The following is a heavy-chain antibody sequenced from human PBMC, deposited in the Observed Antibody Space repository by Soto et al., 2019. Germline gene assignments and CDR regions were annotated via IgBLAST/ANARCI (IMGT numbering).Heavy chain of an antibody. CDR2: IKQDGSEK. J-gene: IGHJ4*02. D-gene: IGHD2-8*01. Sequence: GGSLSLSYAASGLNFSSFWMSWVRQDPGKGLEWVANIKQDGSEKYYVDAVKGRFTISRDNAKNSLYLQMNSLRAEDTAVYYCARDHRTNGGCILMYWGQGTLVTVSS. V-gene: IGHV3-7*05. CDR3: ARDHRTNGGCILMY. CDR1: GLNFSSFW.